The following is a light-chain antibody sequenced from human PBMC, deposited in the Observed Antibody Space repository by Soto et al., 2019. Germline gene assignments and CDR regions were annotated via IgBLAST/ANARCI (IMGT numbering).Light chain of an antibody. V-gene: IGLV2-8*01. CDR1: SSDVGGYNY. J-gene: IGLJ1*01. CDR2: EVS. CDR3: SSYAGSNAYV. Sequence: QSALTQPPSASGSPGQSVTISCTGTSSDVGGYNYVSWYQQHPGKAPKLMIYEVSKRPSGVPDRFSGPKSGNTASLTVSGLQAEDEADYYCSSYAGSNAYVFGNGTKVTVL.